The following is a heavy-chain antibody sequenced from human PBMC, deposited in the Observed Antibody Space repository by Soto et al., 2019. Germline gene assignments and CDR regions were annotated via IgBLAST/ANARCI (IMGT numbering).Heavy chain of an antibody. CDR2: IYPGDSDT. V-gene: IGHV5-51*01. J-gene: IGHJ6*02. CDR1: GYSFTSYW. CDR3: ARVSIAGAGTYGMDV. Sequence: GESLKISCKGSGYSFTSYWIGWVCQMPGKGLEWMGIIYPGDSDTRYSPSFQGQVTISADKSISTAYLQWSSLKASDTAMYYCARVSIAGAGTYGMDVRDQGSTVTVSS. D-gene: IGHD6-13*01.